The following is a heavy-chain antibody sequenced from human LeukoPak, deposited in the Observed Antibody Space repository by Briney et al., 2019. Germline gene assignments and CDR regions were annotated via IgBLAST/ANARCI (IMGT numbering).Heavy chain of an antibody. Sequence: PSETLSLTCAVSGYSISSGYYWGWIRQPPGKGLEWIGYIYYSGSTNYNPSLKSRVTISVDTSKNQFSLKLSSVTAADTAVYYCARGRKGFGVVIYDYYHMDVWGKGTTVTVSS. CDR3: ARGRKGFGVVIYDYYHMDV. CDR2: IYYSGST. CDR1: GYSISSGYY. J-gene: IGHJ6*03. D-gene: IGHD3-3*01. V-gene: IGHV4-61*01.